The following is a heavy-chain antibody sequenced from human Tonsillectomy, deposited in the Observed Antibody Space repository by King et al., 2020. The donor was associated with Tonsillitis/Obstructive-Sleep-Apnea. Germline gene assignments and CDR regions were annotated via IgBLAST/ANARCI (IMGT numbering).Heavy chain of an antibody. V-gene: IGHV3-30*04. D-gene: IGHD3-16*01. CDR3: ARDLGRGSVGQFDY. CDR1: GFTFSSYA. CDR2: ISYDGSNK. J-gene: IGHJ4*02. Sequence: QLVESGGGVVQPGRSLRLSCAASGFTFSSYAMHWVRQAPGKGLEWVAVISYDGSNKYYADSVKGRFTISRDNSKNSLYLQMNSLRAEDTAVYYCARDLGRGSVGQFDYWGQGTLVTVSS.